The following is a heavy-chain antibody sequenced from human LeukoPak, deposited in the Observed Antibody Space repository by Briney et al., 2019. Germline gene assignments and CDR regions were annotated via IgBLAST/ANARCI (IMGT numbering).Heavy chain of an antibody. CDR2: IDYSGST. V-gene: IGHV4-31*03. CDR1: GGSLISGGYY. D-gene: IGHD5-18*01. J-gene: IGHJ4*02. Sequence: SETLSLTCTVSGGSLISGGYYWSWIRQHPGKGLEWIGYIDYSGSTHYNPSLKSRVITSADTSKNQFSLQLISVTAADTAVYYCVSPRGFSYGYFDYWGQGTLVTVSS. CDR3: VSPRGFSYGYFDY.